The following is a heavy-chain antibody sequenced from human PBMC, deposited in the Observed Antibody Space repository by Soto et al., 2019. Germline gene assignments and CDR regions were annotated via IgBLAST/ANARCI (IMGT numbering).Heavy chain of an antibody. CDR3: ARGVFRFLQGIDP. CDR1: GASVNSENYY. CDR2: VYYSGST. D-gene: IGHD3-3*01. V-gene: IGHV4-61*01. Sequence: SETLSLTCTVSGASVNSENYYWSWIRQPPGKGLEWIGYVYYSGSTNYNPSLKSRATISLDTYRNQFSLKMTSMTSADTAFYYCARGVFRFLQGIDPWGEGTWVTVSS. J-gene: IGHJ5*02.